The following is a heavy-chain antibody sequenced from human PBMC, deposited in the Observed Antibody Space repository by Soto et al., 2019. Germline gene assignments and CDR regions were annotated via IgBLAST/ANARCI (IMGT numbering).Heavy chain of an antibody. CDR3: TRDQGGSYDSWFDP. D-gene: IGHD1-26*01. J-gene: IGHJ5*02. V-gene: IGHV3-21*01. CDR1: FTFSMYS. CDR2: ISSGGSYI. Sequence: EVQVVESGGGLVKPGGSLRLSCSFTFSMYSMNWVRQAPGKGLEWVASISSGGSYIKYADSVKGRFTISRDNAKNSVSLQMNRLRVEDTAIYYCTRDQGGSYDSWFDPWGQGTLVTVSS.